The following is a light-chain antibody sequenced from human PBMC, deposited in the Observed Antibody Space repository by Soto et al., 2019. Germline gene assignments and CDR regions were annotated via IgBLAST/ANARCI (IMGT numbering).Light chain of an antibody. CDR3: QQRSHSWK. J-gene: IGKJ1*01. V-gene: IGKV3-11*01. CDR1: QGLSSY. CDR2: DAS. Sequence: EIVWTQAPVTLSLSRGERATRSWRASQGLSSYSAWYQQKPGQAPRLLIYDASTRATGIAARFRGSGSGTDFPLTTSSVAPEASGVYYCQQRSHSWKFGQGTKVDTK.